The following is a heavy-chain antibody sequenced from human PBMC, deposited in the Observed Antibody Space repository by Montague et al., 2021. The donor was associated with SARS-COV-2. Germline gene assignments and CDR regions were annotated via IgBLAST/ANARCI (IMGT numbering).Heavy chain of an antibody. Sequence: PALVKPTQILTLTCTFSGFSLSTSGMCVSWIRQPPGKALEWLALXDWXDDKYYSTSLRTRLTISKDTSKNQVVLTMTNMDPVDTATYYCARIRDYDILTGSYSGFDYWGQGTLVTVSS. CDR3: ARIRDYDILTGSYSGFDY. CDR1: GFSLSTSGMC. CDR2: XDWXDDK. D-gene: IGHD3-9*01. J-gene: IGHJ4*02. V-gene: IGHV2-70*01.